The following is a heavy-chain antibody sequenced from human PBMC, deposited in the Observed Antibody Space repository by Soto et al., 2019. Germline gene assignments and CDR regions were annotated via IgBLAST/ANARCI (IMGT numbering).Heavy chain of an antibody. Sequence: ASVKVSCKASGYTFTSYGISWVRQAPGQGLEWMGWISAYNGNTNYAQKLQGRVTMTTDTSTSTAYMELRSLRSDDTAVYYCARGYSGYDYVQYNRFDPWGQGTLVTVSS. CDR3: ARGYSGYDYVQYNRFDP. J-gene: IGHJ5*02. D-gene: IGHD5-12*01. CDR2: ISAYNGNT. CDR1: GYTFTSYG. V-gene: IGHV1-18*01.